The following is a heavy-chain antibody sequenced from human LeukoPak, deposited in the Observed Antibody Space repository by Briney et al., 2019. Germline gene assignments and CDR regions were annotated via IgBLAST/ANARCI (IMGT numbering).Heavy chain of an antibody. J-gene: IGHJ3*02. D-gene: IGHD2-2*01. Sequence: PGGSLRLSCAASGFTFSDYYMSWIRQAPGKGLEWFSYISSSGSTIYYADSVKGRSTISRDNAKNSLYLQMNSLRAEDTAVYYCARDSGYCSSTSCSSSDAFDIWGQGTMVTVSS. CDR3: ARDSGYCSSTSCSSSDAFDI. CDR2: ISSSGSTI. V-gene: IGHV3-11*01. CDR1: GFTFSDYY.